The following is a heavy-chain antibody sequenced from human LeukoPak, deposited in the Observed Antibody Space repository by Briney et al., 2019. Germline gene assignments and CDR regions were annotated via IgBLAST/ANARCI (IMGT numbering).Heavy chain of an antibody. CDR2: IYYSGST. V-gene: IGHV4-39*01. Sequence: SETLSLTCTVSGGSISSTTYYWGWIRRPPGKGLEWIGSIYYSGSTYYNPSLKSRVTVSVDTSKNQFSLNLSSVTAADTAVYYCVRGSTLRHYQYWGQGTLVTVST. J-gene: IGHJ4*02. CDR3: VRGSTLRHYQY. CDR1: GGSISSTTYY. D-gene: IGHD3-16*01.